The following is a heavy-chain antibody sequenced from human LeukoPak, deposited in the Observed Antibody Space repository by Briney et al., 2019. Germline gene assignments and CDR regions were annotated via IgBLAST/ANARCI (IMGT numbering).Heavy chain of an antibody. D-gene: IGHD3-10*01. Sequence: SETLSLTCAVSGVSISSSNWWSWVRQPPGKGLEWIGEIYHSGNTYYNLSLKSRVTIFVDTAKNQFSLRLNSVTAADTAVYYCARQIGAPGFDYWGQGTLVTVSS. V-gene: IGHV4-4*02. CDR1: GVSISSSNW. CDR2: IYHSGNT. J-gene: IGHJ4*02. CDR3: ARQIGAPGFDY.